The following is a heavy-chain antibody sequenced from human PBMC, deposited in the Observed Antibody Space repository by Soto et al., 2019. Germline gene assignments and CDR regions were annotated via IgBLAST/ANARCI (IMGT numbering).Heavy chain of an antibody. Sequence: PSETLSLTCAVSGGSFSGHYWSWIRQPPGKGLEWIGEINHSGSTNYNPSLKSRVTISVDTSKNQFSLQLSSVTAADTAVYYWASGRGRVVVVASSIVTSSRNPGLNFDFWGQGTLVTVSS. CDR3: ASGRGRVVVVASSIVTSSRNPGLNFDF. D-gene: IGHD2-2*01. CDR2: INHSGST. V-gene: IGHV4-34*01. J-gene: IGHJ4*02. CDR1: GGSFSGHY.